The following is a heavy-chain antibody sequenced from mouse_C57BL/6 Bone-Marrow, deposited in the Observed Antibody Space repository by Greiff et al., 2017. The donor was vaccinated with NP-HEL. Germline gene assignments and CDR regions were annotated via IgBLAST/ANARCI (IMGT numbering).Heavy chain of an antibody. CDR3: TAYGNDDY. CDR2: IDPENGDT. V-gene: IGHV14-4*01. J-gene: IGHJ2*01. D-gene: IGHD2-10*02. Sequence: VQLQQSGAELVRPGASVKLSCTASGFNIKDDYMHWVKQRPEQGLEWIGWIDPENGDTEYASKFQGKATIPADTSSNTAYLQLSSLTSEDTAVYYCTAYGNDDYWGQGTTLTVSS. CDR1: GFNIKDDY.